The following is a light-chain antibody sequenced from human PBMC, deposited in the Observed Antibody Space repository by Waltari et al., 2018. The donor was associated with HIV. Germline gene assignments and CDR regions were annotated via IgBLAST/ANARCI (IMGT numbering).Light chain of an antibody. J-gene: IGKJ1*01. V-gene: IGKV1-39*01. CDR3: QQSYSTPET. CDR2: AAS. CDR1: QSISSD. Sequence: DIQMTQSPSSLSASVGDRVTITCRASQSISSDLNWYQQKPGKAPKLLIYAASSLQSGVPSRFSGSGSGTDFTLTISSLQPEDFATYYCQQSYSTPETFCQGTKGEIK.